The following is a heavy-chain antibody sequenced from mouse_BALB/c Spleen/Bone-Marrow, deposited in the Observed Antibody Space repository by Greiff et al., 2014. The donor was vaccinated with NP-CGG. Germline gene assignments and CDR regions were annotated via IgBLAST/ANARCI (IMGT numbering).Heavy chain of an antibody. CDR2: LNPGSGGS. Sequence: QVQLQQSGAELVRPGTSVKVSCKASGYAFTNYLIEWLKQRPGQGLEWIGVLNPGSGGSHYNEKFKGKATLTADKSSSTAYMQLSSLTSDDSAVYSCARSTTVKDYFDYWGQGTTLTVSS. V-gene: IGHV1-54*01. CDR1: GYAFTNYL. CDR3: ARSTTVKDYFDY. D-gene: IGHD1-1*01. J-gene: IGHJ2*01.